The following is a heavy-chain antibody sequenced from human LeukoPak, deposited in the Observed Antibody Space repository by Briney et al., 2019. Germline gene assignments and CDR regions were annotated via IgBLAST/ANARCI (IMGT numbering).Heavy chain of an antibody. CDR2: IIPSNGGT. CDR3: AREVHDYGAPGY. D-gene: IGHD3-16*01. V-gene: IGHV1-2*02. CDR1: GYTFTDHY. J-gene: IGHJ4*02. Sequence: ASVKVSCKASGYTFTDHYMHWVRQAPGQGLEWMGWIIPSNGGTNYAQKFQGRVTMTGDTSISTAYMELSGLRSDDTAVYYCAREVHDYGAPGYRGQGTLVTVSS.